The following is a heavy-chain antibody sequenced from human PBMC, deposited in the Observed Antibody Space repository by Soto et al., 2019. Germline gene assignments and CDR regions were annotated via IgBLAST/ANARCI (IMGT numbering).Heavy chain of an antibody. J-gene: IGHJ4*02. Sequence: PGGALRLSFAASGFTFSSSCMNWVLQAPGKALEWVANIKEDGNAKSYMDSANGRSTVSRDKVKNSLHMQMKSLRAQETAMYYCKTDRGYLTFDYWGPGTLVTVSS. CDR2: IKEDGNAK. CDR1: GFTFSSSC. V-gene: IGHV3-7*01. CDR3: KTDRGYLTFDY. D-gene: IGHD3-22*01.